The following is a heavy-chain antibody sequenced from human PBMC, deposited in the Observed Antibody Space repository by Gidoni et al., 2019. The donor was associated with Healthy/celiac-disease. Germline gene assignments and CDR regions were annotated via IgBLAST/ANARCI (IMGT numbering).Heavy chain of an antibody. D-gene: IGHD2-15*01. Sequence: QVQLVESGGRVVQPGWSLRLLCAASRFTFTSYAMHWVRQAPGKGLEWVAVISYDGSNKYYADTVKGRFTISRDNSKNTLYLQMNSLRAEDTAVYYCARGVVVAATLGAFDIWGQGTMVTVSS. CDR2: ISYDGSNK. CDR1: RFTFTSYA. J-gene: IGHJ3*02. CDR3: ARGVVVAATLGAFDI. V-gene: IGHV3-30*04.